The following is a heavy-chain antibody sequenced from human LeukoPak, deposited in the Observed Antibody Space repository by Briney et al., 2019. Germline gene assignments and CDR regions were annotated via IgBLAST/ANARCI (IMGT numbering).Heavy chain of an antibody. J-gene: IGHJ4*02. Sequence: PGGSLRLSCAASGFTFSSYAMHWVRQAPGKGLEWVAVISYDGSNKYYAASVKGRFTISRDNSKNTLYLQMNSLRAEDTAVYYCAREVWQQLVGGYFDYWGQGTLVTVSS. CDR3: AREVWQQLVGGYFDY. CDR1: GFTFSSYA. V-gene: IGHV3-30*04. D-gene: IGHD6-13*01. CDR2: ISYDGSNK.